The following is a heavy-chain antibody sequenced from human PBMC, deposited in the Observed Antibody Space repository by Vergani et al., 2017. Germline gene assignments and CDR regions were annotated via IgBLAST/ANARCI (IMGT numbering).Heavy chain of an antibody. J-gene: IGHJ6*03. CDR1: GFTVSSNY. D-gene: IGHD3-9*01. CDR3: AREGDILTGYTGYYYMDV. Sequence: EVQLVETGGGLIQPGGSLRLSCAASGFTVSSNYMSWVRQAPGKGLEWVSVIYSGGSTYYADSVKGRFTISRDNSKNTLSLQMNSLRAEDTAVYYCAREGDILTGYTGYYYMDVWGQGTTVTVSS. V-gene: IGHV3-53*02. CDR2: IYSGGST.